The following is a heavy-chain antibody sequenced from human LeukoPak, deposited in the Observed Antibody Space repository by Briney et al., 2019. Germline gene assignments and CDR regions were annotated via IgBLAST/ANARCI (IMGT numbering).Heavy chain of an antibody. CDR2: IIPIFGTA. J-gene: IGHJ6*03. V-gene: IGHV1-69*01. CDR3: AASARRGFYYYMDV. Sequence: ASVKVSCKASGGTFSSYAISWVRQVPGQGLEWMGGIIPIFGTANYAQKFQGRVTITADESTSTAYMELSSLRSEDTAVYYCAASARRGFYYYMDVWGKGTTVTVSS. D-gene: IGHD6-6*01. CDR1: GGTFSSYA.